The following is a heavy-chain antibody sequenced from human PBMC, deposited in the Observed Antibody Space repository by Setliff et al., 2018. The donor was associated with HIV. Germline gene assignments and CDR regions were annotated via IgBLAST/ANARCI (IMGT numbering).Heavy chain of an antibody. Sequence: GSLRLSCAASGFTFSDYYMSWIRQAPGKGLEWVSYISSSSSYTNYADSVKGRVTISRDNAKNSLYLQMNSLRAEDTAVYYCARASYYYDSSGWVDYWGQGTLVTVSS. CDR2: ISSSSSYT. D-gene: IGHD3-22*01. J-gene: IGHJ4*02. V-gene: IGHV3-11*03. CDR1: GFTFSDYY. CDR3: ARASYYYDSSGWVDY.